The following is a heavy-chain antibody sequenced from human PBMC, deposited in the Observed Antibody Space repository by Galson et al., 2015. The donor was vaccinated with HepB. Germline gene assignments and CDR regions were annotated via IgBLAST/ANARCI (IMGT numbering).Heavy chain of an antibody. Sequence: SVKVSCKASGGSFSSFAISWVRQAPGQGLEWMGGIMPVFAIVNYAQKFQDRVTITADTSTRTTTAYMELSSLTSDDTAVYYCASGMGDGNNLVRYYYYGLDVWGQGTTVTVSS. V-gene: IGHV1-69*10. D-gene: IGHD5-24*01. J-gene: IGHJ6*02. CDR3: ASGMGDGNNLVRYYYYGLDV. CDR2: IMPVFAIV. CDR1: GGSFSSFA.